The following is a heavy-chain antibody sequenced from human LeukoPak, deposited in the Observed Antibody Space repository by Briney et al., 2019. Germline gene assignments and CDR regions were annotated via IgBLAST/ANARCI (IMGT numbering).Heavy chain of an antibody. V-gene: IGHV3-33*06. Sequence: GGSLRLSCAASGFTFSSYGMHWVRQAPGKGLEWVAVIWYDGSNKYYADSVKGRFTISRDNSKNTLYLQMNSLRAEDTAVYYCAKEVPIWAGGEVDYWGQGTLVTVSS. CDR2: IWYDGSNK. CDR3: AKEVPIWAGGEVDY. J-gene: IGHJ4*02. D-gene: IGHD3-16*01. CDR1: GFTFSSYG.